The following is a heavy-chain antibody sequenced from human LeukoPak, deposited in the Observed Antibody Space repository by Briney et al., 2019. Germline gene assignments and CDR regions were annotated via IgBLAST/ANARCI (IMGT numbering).Heavy chain of an antibody. J-gene: IGHJ6*02. CDR1: GFTFSSYS. V-gene: IGHV3-48*01. D-gene: IGHD3-3*01. CDR2: ISSSSSTI. CDR3: ARDRRYYDFWSGYYGPYYYYGMDV. Sequence: GGSLRLSCAASGFTFSSYSMNWVRQAPGKGLEWVSYISSSSSTIYYADSGKGRFTISRDNAKNSLYLQMNSLRAEDTAVYYCARDRRYYDFWSGYYGPYYYYGMDVWGQGTTVTVSS.